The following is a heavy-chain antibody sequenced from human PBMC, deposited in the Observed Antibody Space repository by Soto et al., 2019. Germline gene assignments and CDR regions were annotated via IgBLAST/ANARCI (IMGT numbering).Heavy chain of an antibody. CDR3: ARDSSGYLYDY. J-gene: IGHJ4*02. V-gene: IGHV4-59*01. D-gene: IGHD3-22*01. CDR1: GGSISSYY. Sequence: SETLSLTCTVSGGSISSYYWSWIRQPPGKGLEWIGYIYYSGSTNYNPSLKSRVTISVDTSKNQFSLKLSSVTAADTAVYYCARDSSGYLYDYWGQGTLVTVSS. CDR2: IYYSGST.